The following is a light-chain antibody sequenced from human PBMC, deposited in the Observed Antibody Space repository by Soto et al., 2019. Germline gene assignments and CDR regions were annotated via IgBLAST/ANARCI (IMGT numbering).Light chain of an antibody. J-gene: IGKJ4*01. V-gene: IGKV3-15*01. CDR1: QSVNSH. CDR3: QQYDNCPLT. Sequence: EIVMTQSPVTLSVSPGDRATLSCRASQSVNSHLAWYQQKPGQAPRLLIYGASTRATVVPARFSGSGSGTEFTLTISSLQSEDFAVYYCQQYDNCPLTFGGGTKVEIK. CDR2: GAS.